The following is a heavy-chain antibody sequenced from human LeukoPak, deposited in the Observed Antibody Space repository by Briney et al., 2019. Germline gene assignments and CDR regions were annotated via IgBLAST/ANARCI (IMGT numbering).Heavy chain of an antibody. D-gene: IGHD6-13*01. CDR2: INHSGST. CDR3: ARGRGQQLKPVTPPEQDFDY. CDR1: GGSFSGYY. V-gene: IGHV4-34*01. Sequence: PSETLSLTCAVYGGSFSGYYWSWIRQPPGKGLEWIGEINHSGSTNYNPSLKSRVTISVDTSKNQFSLKLSSVTAADTAVYYCARGRGQQLKPVTPPEQDFDYWGQGTLVTVSS. J-gene: IGHJ4*02.